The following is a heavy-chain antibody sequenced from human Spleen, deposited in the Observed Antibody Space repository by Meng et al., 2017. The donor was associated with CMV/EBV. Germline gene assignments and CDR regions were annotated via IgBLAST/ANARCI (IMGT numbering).Heavy chain of an antibody. D-gene: IGHD2-2*01. V-gene: IGHV3-73*01. CDR1: GLTFKTSS. CDR2: IGNKANNYAT. J-gene: IGHJ4*02. CDR3: TRGRLSPGYCSSYSCPPSIDY. Sequence: GESLKISCAASGLTFKTSSMHWVRRASGKGLEWVGRIGNKANNYATAYAASVKGRFTISRDDSRNTAYLQMNSLRAEDTAVCYCTRGRLSPGYCSSYSCPPSIDYWGQGTLVTVSS.